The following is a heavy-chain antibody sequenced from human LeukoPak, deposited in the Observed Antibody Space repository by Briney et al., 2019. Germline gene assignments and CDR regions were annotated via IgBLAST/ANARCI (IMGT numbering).Heavy chain of an antibody. CDR1: GATISSDY. J-gene: IGHJ6*03. CDR2: IYSSETT. CDR3: ARHFPYCGGDCPYYYMDV. V-gene: IGHV4-4*09. Sequence: PSETLSLTCSVSGATISSDYWSWIRQPPGKGLEWIGNIYSSETTKYNPSLRSRATISGDTSKNQFSLKLSSVTAADTAVYYCARHFPYCGGDCPYYYMDVWGKGTTVTVS. D-gene: IGHD2-21*02.